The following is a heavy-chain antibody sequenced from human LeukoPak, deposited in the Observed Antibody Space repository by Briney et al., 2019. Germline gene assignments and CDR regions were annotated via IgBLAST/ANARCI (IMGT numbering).Heavy chain of an antibody. D-gene: IGHD4/OR15-4a*01. V-gene: IGHV4-61*01. Sequence: SETLSLTCTVSGGSVSSGSYYWSWIRQPPGKGLEWIGYIYYSGSTNYNPSLKSRVTISVDTSKNQFSLKLSSVTAADTAVYYCARGSNAPEAPYYYGMDVWGQGTTVTVSS. CDR1: GGSVSSGSYY. J-gene: IGHJ6*02. CDR3: ARGSNAPEAPYYYGMDV. CDR2: IYYSGST.